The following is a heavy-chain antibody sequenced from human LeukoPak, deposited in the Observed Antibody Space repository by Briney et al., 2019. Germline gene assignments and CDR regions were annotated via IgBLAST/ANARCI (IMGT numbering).Heavy chain of an antibody. CDR3: ARGPPLDGYSYGENWFDP. D-gene: IGHD5-18*01. CDR2: IIPILGIA. J-gene: IGHJ5*02. V-gene: IGHV1-69*02. CDR1: GGTFSSYT. Sequence: ASVKVSCKASGGTFSSYTISWVRQAPGQGLEWMGRIIPILGIANYEQKFQGRVTITADKSTSTAYMELSSLRSEDTAVYYCARGPPLDGYSYGENWFDPWGQGTLVTVSS.